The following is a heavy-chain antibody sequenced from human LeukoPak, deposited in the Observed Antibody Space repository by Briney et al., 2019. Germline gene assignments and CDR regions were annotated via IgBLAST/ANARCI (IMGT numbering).Heavy chain of an antibody. CDR2: IYYSGST. CDR1: GGSFSGYY. Sequence: SQTLSLTCAVYGGSFSGYYWSWSRQPPGKGLEWIGYIYYSGSTNYNPSLKSRVTISVDTSKNQFSLKLSSVTAADTAVYYCARSSGYSYEFDYWGQGTLVTVSS. D-gene: IGHD5-18*01. J-gene: IGHJ4*02. V-gene: IGHV4-59*01. CDR3: ARSSGYSYEFDY.